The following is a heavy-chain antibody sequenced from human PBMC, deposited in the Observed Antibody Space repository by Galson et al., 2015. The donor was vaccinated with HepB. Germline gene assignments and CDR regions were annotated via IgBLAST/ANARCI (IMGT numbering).Heavy chain of an antibody. J-gene: IGHJ4*02. CDR1: GFTFSSYG. CDR2: ISYDGSNK. D-gene: IGHD2-21*01. V-gene: IGHV3-30*18. Sequence: SLRLSCAASGFTFSSYGMHWVRQAPGKGLEWVAVISYDGSNKYYADSVKGRFTISRDNSKNTLYLQMNSLRAEDTAVYYCAKEGTLGDGYFDYWGQGTLVTVSS. CDR3: AKEGTLGDGYFDY.